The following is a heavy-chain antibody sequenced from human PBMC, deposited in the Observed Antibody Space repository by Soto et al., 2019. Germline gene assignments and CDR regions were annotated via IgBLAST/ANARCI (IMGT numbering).Heavy chain of an antibody. D-gene: IGHD2-2*01. J-gene: IGHJ6*02. CDR3: AKGEPAAAYGMDV. CDR2: ISYDGSNK. V-gene: IGHV3-30*18. Sequence: GGSRRLSCAASGFTFRSYGMHWVRQVPGKGLEWVAVISYDGSNKYYADSVKGRFTISRDNSKNTLYLQMSSLRAEDTAVYYCAKGEPAAAYGMDVWGQGTTVTVSS. CDR1: GFTFRSYG.